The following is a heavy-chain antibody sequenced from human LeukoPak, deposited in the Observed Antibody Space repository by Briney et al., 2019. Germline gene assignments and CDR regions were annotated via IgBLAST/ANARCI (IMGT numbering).Heavy chain of an antibody. CDR2: IIPIFGTK. V-gene: IGHV1-69*05. J-gene: IGHJ6*03. CDR3: ARDRIPAAPSYSYFYMDV. D-gene: IGHD6-13*01. Sequence: SVQVSCKASGGDLSRYGISWVRLAPGQGLEWMGGIIPIFGTKNYAQRFQGRVTITTDESTSAVYMELSSLRSEDTAVYYCARDRIPAAPSYSYFYMDVWGKGTTVTVSS. CDR1: GGDLSRYG.